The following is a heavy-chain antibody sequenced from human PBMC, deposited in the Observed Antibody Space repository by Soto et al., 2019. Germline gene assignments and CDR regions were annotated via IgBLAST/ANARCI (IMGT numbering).Heavy chain of an antibody. CDR1: GFTFSSYS. J-gene: IGHJ6*02. D-gene: IGHD5-18*01. V-gene: IGHV3-21*01. CDR2: ISSSSSYI. CDR3: ARDLNRSYGYVSDYYGMDV. Sequence: GGSLRLSCAASGFTFSSYSMNWVRQAPGKWLEWVSSISSSSSYIYYADSVKGRFTISRDNAKNSLYLQMNSLRAEDTAVYYCARDLNRSYGYVSDYYGMDVWGQGXTVTVYS.